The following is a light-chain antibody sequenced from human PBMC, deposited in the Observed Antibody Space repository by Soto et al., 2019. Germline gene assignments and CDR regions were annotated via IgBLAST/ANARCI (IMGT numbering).Light chain of an antibody. CDR2: EVN. Sequence: QSALTQPASVSGSPGQSITISCTGTSSDIGSYNRVSWYQQPPGTAPKLIIYEVNNRPSGVPVPDRFSGSKSGTSASLAITGLQAEDEGDYYCQSYDSTLDARYDFGTGTKVTVL. J-gene: IGLJ1*01. V-gene: IGLV2-18*02. CDR1: SSDIGSYNR. CDR3: QSYDSTLDARYD.